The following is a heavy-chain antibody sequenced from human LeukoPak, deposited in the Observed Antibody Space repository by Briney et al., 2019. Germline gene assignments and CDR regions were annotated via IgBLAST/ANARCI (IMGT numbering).Heavy chain of an antibody. J-gene: IGHJ4*02. CDR1: GFTFSSYS. Sequence: SGGSLRRSCAASGFTFSSYSMNWVRQAPGKGLEWVSSISSSSSYIYYADSVKGRFTISRDNAKNSLYLQMNSLRAEDTAVYYCARANYYDSSGYYGYWGQGTLVTVSS. CDR2: ISSSSSYI. D-gene: IGHD3-22*01. V-gene: IGHV3-21*01. CDR3: ARANYYDSSGYYGY.